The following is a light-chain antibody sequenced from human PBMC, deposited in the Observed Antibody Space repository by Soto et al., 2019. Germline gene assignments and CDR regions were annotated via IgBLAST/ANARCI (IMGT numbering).Light chain of an antibody. V-gene: IGLV1-47*01. CDR2: RNN. CDR3: SSYVAGDILL. CDR1: TSNIGRNY. J-gene: IGLJ2*01. Sequence: QSVLTQPPSTSGTPGQRVTISCSGSTSNIGRNYVYWYQQFPGTAPKLLIYRNNQRTSGVPDRFSGSRSDTSASLAIRGLRSEDEAYYYCSSYVAGDILLFGGGTKLTVL.